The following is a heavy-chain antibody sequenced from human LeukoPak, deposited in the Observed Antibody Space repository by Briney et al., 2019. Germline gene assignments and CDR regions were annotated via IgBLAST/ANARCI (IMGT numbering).Heavy chain of an antibody. CDR3: ARGGNYWPQWWFDP. CDR1: GGSISSYY. D-gene: IGHD1-26*01. Sequence: PSETLSLTCSVSGGSISSYYWSWIRQPPGKGLEWIGYIYHSGSTSYNPSLKSRVTMSLDASKNQFSLELNSVTPADTAVYYCARGGNYWPQWWFDPWGRGTLVSVSS. CDR2: IYHSGST. V-gene: IGHV4-59*01. J-gene: IGHJ5*02.